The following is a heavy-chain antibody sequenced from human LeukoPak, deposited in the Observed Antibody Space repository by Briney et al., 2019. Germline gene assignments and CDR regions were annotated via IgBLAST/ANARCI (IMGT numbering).Heavy chain of an antibody. Sequence: GDSLKISCQVSGHSFTSSWVGWGRQMPGKGLEWMGIIYVAGSDTKYSPSFEGQVTISADKSIRTAYLQWSSLKASDTAIYYCASALYYSSAFYDYWGQGTLVTVSS. J-gene: IGHJ4*02. D-gene: IGHD3-22*01. CDR1: GHSFTSSW. CDR2: IYVAGSDT. CDR3: ASALYYSSAFYDY. V-gene: IGHV5-51*01.